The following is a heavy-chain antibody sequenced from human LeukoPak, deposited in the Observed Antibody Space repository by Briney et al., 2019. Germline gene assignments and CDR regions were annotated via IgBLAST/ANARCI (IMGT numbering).Heavy chain of an antibody. CDR1: GGSISTYY. D-gene: IGHD3-3*01. J-gene: IGHJ4*02. CDR3: ARGRDFWSGYSFDY. Sequence: SETLSLTCTVFGGSISTYYWSWVRQPPGKGLEWIGYVYYSGSTEYNPSLKSRVIISIDTSKIQFSLQLNSMTAADTAVYYCARGRDFWSGYSFDYWGQGTLVTVSS. CDR2: VYYSGST. V-gene: IGHV4-59*01.